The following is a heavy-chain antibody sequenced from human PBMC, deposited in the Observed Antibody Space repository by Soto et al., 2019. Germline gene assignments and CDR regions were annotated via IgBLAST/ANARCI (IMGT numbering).Heavy chain of an antibody. J-gene: IGHJ5*02. D-gene: IGHD5-18*01. Sequence: QVQLQESGPGLVKPSETLSLTCTVSGGSVSSGSYYWSWIRQPPGKGLEWIGYIYYSGSTNYNPAIKGRVTNSVDTSKNQFSLKLSSLTASDTAVYYCARGVPYSYGYVSWFDPWGQGTLVTVSS. CDR2: IYYSGST. V-gene: IGHV4-61*01. CDR3: ARGVPYSYGYVSWFDP. CDR1: GGSVSSGSYY.